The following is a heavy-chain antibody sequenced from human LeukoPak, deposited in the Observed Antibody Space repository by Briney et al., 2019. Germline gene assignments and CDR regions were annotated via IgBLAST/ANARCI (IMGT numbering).Heavy chain of an antibody. CDR3: AREYNWNDAHYYYYYMDV. CDR1: GGSISSSSYY. CDR2: IYYSGST. J-gene: IGHJ6*03. V-gene: IGHV4-39*07. D-gene: IGHD1-1*01. Sequence: SETLSLTCTASGGSISSSSYYWGWIRQPPGKGLEWIGSIYYSGSTYYNPSLKSRVTISVDTSKNQFSLKLSSVTAADTAVYYCAREYNWNDAHYYYYYMDVWGKGTTVTVSS.